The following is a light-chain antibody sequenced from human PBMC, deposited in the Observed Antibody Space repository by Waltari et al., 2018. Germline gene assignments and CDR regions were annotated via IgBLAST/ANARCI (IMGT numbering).Light chain of an antibody. V-gene: IGKV3-20*01. CDR1: QSVSGSY. J-gene: IGKJ4*01. Sequence: VLTQSPGTLSLSLGERATLSCRASQSVSGSYVAWYQQKPGQAPRLLIYGASVRATGIPDRFSGGGSGADFTLTISRLEPEDFAVYYCQQYGNSPLTFGGGTKVEIK. CDR3: QQYGNSPLT. CDR2: GAS.